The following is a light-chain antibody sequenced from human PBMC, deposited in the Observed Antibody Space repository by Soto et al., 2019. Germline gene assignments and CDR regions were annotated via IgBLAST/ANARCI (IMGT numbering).Light chain of an antibody. J-gene: IGLJ3*02. CDR2: EVT. CDR1: SSDVGAYNY. CDR3: SSCASSNTLV. V-gene: IGLV2-8*01. Sequence: QSALTQPPSASGSPGQSVTISCTGTSSDVGAYNYVSWYQQHAGKAPKLVIYEVTKRPSGVPDRFSGSKSANTASLTVSGLHAEDDADYYCSSCASSNTLVFGGGTKLTVL.